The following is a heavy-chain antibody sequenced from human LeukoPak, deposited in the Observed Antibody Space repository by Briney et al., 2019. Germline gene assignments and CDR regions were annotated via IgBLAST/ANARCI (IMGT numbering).Heavy chain of an antibody. J-gene: IGHJ4*02. CDR3: VRAYSRGYSDDFDY. CDR2: IDGSGSSI. V-gene: IGHV3-11*01. D-gene: IGHD3-22*01. CDR1: GFTFSDYY. Sequence: GGSLRLSCAASGFTFSDYYMSWMRQAPGRGPEWVSYIDGSGSSIYYADSAKGRFTVSRDNAENSLYLQMNSLRGEDTAVYYCVRAYSRGYSDDFDYWGQGTLVTVSS.